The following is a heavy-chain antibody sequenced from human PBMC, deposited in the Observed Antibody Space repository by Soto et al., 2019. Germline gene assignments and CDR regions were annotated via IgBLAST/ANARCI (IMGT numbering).Heavy chain of an antibody. CDR2: IYYSGST. V-gene: IGHV4-39*01. CDR1: GGSISSSSYY. D-gene: IGHD3-9*01. Sequence: QLQLQESGPGLVKPSETLSLTCTVSGGSISSSSYYWGWIRQPPGKGLEWIGSIYYSGSTYYNPSLKSRVTISVDTSKNQFSLKLSSVTAADTAVYYCASLWTYDILTGYFLYYFDYWGQGTLVTVSS. J-gene: IGHJ4*02. CDR3: ASLWTYDILTGYFLYYFDY.